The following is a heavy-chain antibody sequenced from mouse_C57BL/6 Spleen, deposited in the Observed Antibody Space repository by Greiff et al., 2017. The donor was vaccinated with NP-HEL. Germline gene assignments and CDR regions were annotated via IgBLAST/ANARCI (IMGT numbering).Heavy chain of an antibody. CDR1: GYSITSGYY. J-gene: IGHJ3*01. CDR2: ISYDGSN. Sequence: VQLQQSGPGLVKPSQSLSLTCSVTGYSITSGYYWNWIRQFPGNKLEWMGYISYDGSNNYNPSLKNRISITRDTSKNQFFLKLNSVTTEDTATYYCARDPKRGFAYWGQGTLVTVSA. V-gene: IGHV3-6*01. CDR3: ARDPKRGFAY.